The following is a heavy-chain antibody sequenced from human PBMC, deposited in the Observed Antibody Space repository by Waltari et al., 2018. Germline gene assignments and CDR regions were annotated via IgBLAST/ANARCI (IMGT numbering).Heavy chain of an antibody. CDR1: GGSISSYY. V-gene: IGHV4-59*01. J-gene: IGHJ3*02. CDR2: IYYSGST. CDR3: ARVGRITMVQGVIDAFDI. D-gene: IGHD3-10*01. Sequence: QVQLQESGPGLVKPSETLSLTCTVSGGSISSYYWSWIRQPPGKGLEWIGYIYYSGSTNYNPSLKSRVTISVDTSKNQFSLKLSSVTAADTAVYYCARVGRITMVQGVIDAFDIWGQGTMVTVSS.